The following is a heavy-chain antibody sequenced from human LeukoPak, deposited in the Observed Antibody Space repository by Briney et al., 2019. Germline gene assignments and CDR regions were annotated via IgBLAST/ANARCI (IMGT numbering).Heavy chain of an antibody. J-gene: IGHJ4*02. Sequence: SETLSLTCTVSGGSISSYYWSWIRQPAGKGLEWIGRIYTSGSTNYNPFLKSRVTMSVDTSKNQFSLKLSSVTAADTAVYYCARETVYDYVWGTHFDYWGQGTLVTVSS. CDR3: ARETVYDYVWGTHFDY. D-gene: IGHD3-16*01. CDR1: GGSISSYY. V-gene: IGHV4-4*07. CDR2: IYTSGST.